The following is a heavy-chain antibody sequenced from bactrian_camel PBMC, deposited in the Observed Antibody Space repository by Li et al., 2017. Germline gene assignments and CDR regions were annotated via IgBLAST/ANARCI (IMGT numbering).Heavy chain of an antibody. J-gene: IGHJ4*01. V-gene: IGHV3-3*01. Sequence: HVQLVESGGGSVQAGGSLSLSCAASADIYSAHCMTWFRQAPGREREEVARITWPTGAMSYTGAVAGRSSITQDNAENVMYLRMNSLTPEDTAKYYCAAPLTQRKRGGFVRCPDEYNYWGQGTQVTVS. CDR3: AAPLTQRKRGGFVRCPDEYNY. CDR2: ITWPTGAM. D-gene: IGHD3*01. CDR1: ADIYSAHC.